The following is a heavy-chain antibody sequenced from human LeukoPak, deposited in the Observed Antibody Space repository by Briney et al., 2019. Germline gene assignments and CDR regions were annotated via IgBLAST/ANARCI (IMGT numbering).Heavy chain of an antibody. CDR1: GYSFTSYW. V-gene: IGHV5-51*01. D-gene: IGHD3-10*01. CDR2: IYPGDSDT. CDR3: AMARGSGSYYGSYYFDY. Sequence: GESLKISCKGSGYSFTSYWIGWVRQMPGKGLGWMGIIYPGDSDTRYSPSFQGQVTISADKSISTAYLQWSSLKASDTAMYYCAMARGSGSYYGSYYFDYWGQGTLVTVSS. J-gene: IGHJ4*02.